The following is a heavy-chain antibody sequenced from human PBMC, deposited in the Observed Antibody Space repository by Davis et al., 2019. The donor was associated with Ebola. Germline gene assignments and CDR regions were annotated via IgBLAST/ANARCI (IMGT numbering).Heavy chain of an antibody. V-gene: IGHV1-69*13. CDR3: ARDTVIVVPAATHYYYYYMDV. J-gene: IGHJ6*03. D-gene: IGHD2-2*01. CDR2: IIPIFGTA. Sequence: SVKVSCKASGGTFSSYAISWVRQAPGQGLEWMGGIIPIFGTANYAQKFQGRVTITADESTSTAYMELSSLRSEDTAVYYCARDTVIVVPAATHYYYYYMDVWGKGTTVTVSS. CDR1: GGTFSSYA.